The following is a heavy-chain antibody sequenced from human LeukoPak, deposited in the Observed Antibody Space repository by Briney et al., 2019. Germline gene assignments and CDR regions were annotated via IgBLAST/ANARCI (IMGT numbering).Heavy chain of an antibody. J-gene: IGHJ4*02. CDR3: ARRILLWFGELHHYYFDY. Sequence: PSETLSLTCAVYGGSFSGYYWSWIRQPPGKGLEWIGEINHSGSTNYNPSLKSRVTISVDTSKNQFSLKLSSVTAADTAVYYCARRILLWFGELHHYYFDYWGQGTLVTASS. CDR2: INHSGST. V-gene: IGHV4-34*01. D-gene: IGHD3-10*01. CDR1: GGSFSGYY.